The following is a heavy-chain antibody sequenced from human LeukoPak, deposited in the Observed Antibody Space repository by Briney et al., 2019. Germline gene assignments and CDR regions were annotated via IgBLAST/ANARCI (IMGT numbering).Heavy chain of an antibody. V-gene: IGHV4-34*01. J-gene: IGHJ4*02. Sequence: PETLSLTCAVYGGSFSGYYWSWIRQPPGKGLEWIGEINHSGSTNYNPSLKSRVTISVDTSKNQFSLKLSSVTAADTAVYYCASGYCSSTSCHSPGYWGQGTLVTVSS. CDR1: GGSFSGYY. CDR2: INHSGST. CDR3: ASGYCSSTSCHSPGY. D-gene: IGHD2-2*01.